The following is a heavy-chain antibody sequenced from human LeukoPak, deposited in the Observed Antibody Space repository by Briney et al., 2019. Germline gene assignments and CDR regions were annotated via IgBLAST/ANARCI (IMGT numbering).Heavy chain of an antibody. CDR3: ARAGRYCSNTSCFDWFDP. D-gene: IGHD2-2*01. J-gene: IGHJ5*02. V-gene: IGHV4-59*08. CDR2: IYYSGST. CDR1: GGSISSYY. Sequence: SSETLSLTCTVSGGSISSYYWSWIRQPPGKGLEWIGYIYYSGSTNYNPSLKSRVTISVDTSKNQFSLKLSSVTAADTAVYYCARAGRYCSNTSCFDWFDPWGQGTLVTVSS.